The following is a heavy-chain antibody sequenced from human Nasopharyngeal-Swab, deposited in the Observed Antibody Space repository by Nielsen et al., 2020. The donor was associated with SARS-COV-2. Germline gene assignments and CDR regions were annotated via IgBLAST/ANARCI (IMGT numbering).Heavy chain of an antibody. CDR3: AKGARFGELLPDYFDY. CDR2: ISWNSGSI. CDR1: GFTFDDYA. D-gene: IGHD3-10*01. J-gene: IGHJ4*02. Sequence: GGSLRLSCAASGFTFDDYAMHWVWQAPGKGLEWVSGISWNSGSIGYADSVKGRFTISRDNAKNSLYLQMNSLRAEDTALYYCAKGARFGELLPDYFDYWGQGTLVTVSS. V-gene: IGHV3-9*01.